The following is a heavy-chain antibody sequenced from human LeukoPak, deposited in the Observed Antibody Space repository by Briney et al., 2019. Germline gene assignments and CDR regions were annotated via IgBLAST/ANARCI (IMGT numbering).Heavy chain of an antibody. J-gene: IGHJ6*03. CDR3: ARDRGYSSYMDV. D-gene: IGHD2-15*01. CDR2: INPNSGGT. Sequence: ASVKVSCKASGYTFTGYYMHWVRQAPGQGLEWMGWINPNSGGTNYAQKFQGRVTMTRDTSIRTAYMELSRLRSDDTAVYYCARDRGYSSYMDVWGKGTTVTVSS. CDR1: GYTFTGYY. V-gene: IGHV1-2*02.